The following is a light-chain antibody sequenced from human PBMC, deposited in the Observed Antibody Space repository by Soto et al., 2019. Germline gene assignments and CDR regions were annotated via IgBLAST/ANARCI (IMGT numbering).Light chain of an antibody. CDR3: AAWDDSLSGVV. CDR2: RNN. V-gene: IGLV1-47*01. CDR1: SSNIGSNY. Sequence: QSVLTQPPSASGTPGQRVTISCSGSSSNIGSNYVFWYQHLPGTAPKLLIHRNNQRPSGVPDRFSGSKSGTSASLAISGLRSEDETDYYCAAWDDSLSGVVFGGGTKVTVL. J-gene: IGLJ2*01.